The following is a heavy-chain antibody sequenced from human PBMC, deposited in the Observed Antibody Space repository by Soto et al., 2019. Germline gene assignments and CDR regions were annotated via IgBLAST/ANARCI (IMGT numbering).Heavy chain of an antibody. Sequence: SETLSLTCTVSGGSISSGDYYWSWIRQPPGKGLEWIGYIYYSGSTYYNPSLKSRVTISVDTSKNQFSLKLSSVTAADTAVYYCARADPSSGSYYFDYWGQGTLVTVSS. CDR1: GGSISSGDYY. J-gene: IGHJ4*02. CDR3: ARADPSSGSYYFDY. CDR2: IYYSGST. V-gene: IGHV4-30-4*01. D-gene: IGHD3-22*01.